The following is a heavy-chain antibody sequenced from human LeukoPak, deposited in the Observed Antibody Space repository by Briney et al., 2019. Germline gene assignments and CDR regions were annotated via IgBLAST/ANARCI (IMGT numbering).Heavy chain of an antibody. D-gene: IGHD3-3*01. CDR3: ARVMYYDFWSGYGGDY. CDR2: IYYSGST. Sequence: SETLSLTCTVSGGSISSNSYYWGWIRQPPGKGLEWIGSIYYSGSTYYNPSLKSRVTISVDTSKNQFSLKLSSVTAADTAVYYCARVMYYDFWSGYGGDYWGQGTLVTVSS. V-gene: IGHV4-39*07. CDR1: GGSISSNSYY. J-gene: IGHJ4*02.